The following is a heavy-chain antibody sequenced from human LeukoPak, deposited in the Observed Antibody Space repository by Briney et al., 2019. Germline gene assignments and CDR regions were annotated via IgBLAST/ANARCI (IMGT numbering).Heavy chain of an antibody. J-gene: IGHJ4*02. CDR2: IYYSGST. Sequence: SETLSLTCSVSGGSMNSYYWSWIRQSPGKGLEWIGYIYYSGSTNYNPSLKSRVTISVDTSKNQFSLKLTSVTAADTAVYYCARESKSYDGSGYYHDYWGQGTLVAVSS. D-gene: IGHD3-22*01. V-gene: IGHV4-59*12. CDR3: ARESKSYDGSGYYHDY. CDR1: GGSMNSYY.